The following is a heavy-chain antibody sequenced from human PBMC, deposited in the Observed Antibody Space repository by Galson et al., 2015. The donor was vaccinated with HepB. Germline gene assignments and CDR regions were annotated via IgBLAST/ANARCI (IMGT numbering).Heavy chain of an antibody. CDR3: ARDWADGYNSILDY. V-gene: IGHV3-7*03. CDR1: GFTFNSYR. J-gene: IGHJ4*02. Sequence: SLRLSCAASGFTFNSYRMSWIRQAPGKGLEWVAYISPDGSKKYFSDSVKGRFTISRDNAKNALDLQMSSLRAEDTAVYFCARDWADGYNSILDYWGQGTLVTASS. CDR2: ISPDGSKK. D-gene: IGHD5-24*01.